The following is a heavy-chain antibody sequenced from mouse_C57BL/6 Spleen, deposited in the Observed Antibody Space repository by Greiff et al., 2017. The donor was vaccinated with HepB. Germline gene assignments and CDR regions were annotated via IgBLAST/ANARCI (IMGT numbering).Heavy chain of an antibody. D-gene: IGHD2-4*01. V-gene: IGHV1-69*01. CDR3: ASGGLRRYFDV. J-gene: IGHJ1*03. Sequence: VQLQQPGAELVMPGASVKLSCKASGYTFTSYWMHWVKQRPGQGLEWIGEIDPSDSYTNYNQKFKGKSTLTVDKSSSTAYMQLSSLTSEDSAVYYCASGGLRRYFDVWGTGTTVTVSS. CDR1: GYTFTSYW. CDR2: IDPSDSYT.